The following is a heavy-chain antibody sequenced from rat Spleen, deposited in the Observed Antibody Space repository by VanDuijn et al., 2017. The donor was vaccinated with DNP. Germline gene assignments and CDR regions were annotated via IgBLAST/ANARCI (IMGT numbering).Heavy chain of an antibody. Sequence: EVHLVESGGGLVQPGRSLKLSCAASGFTFSNYYMAWVRQVPKKRLEWVATILYDGSITYYGDSVKGRFTISRDNAKNTLYLQMNSLRSEDTATYYCARDNILRVYGAMDAWGQGTSVTVSS. CDR3: ARDNILRVYGAMDA. CDR2: ILYDGSIT. J-gene: IGHJ4*01. D-gene: IGHD1-9*01. CDR1: GFTFSNYY. V-gene: IGHV5-22*01.